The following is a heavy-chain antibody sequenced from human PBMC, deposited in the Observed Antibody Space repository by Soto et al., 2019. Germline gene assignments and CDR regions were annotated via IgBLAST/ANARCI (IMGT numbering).Heavy chain of an antibody. CDR3: ARGGRGYSSAPRYYFDY. D-gene: IGHD5-18*01. CDR2: IIPIFATV. CDR1: GGSFSSNP. Sequence: QVQLVQSGSEVKKPGSSVKVSCKASGGSFSSNPISWVRQAPGQGLEWMAGIIPIFATVHYAQKFQGRVTITADESTSTAYMELTSLRSEHTAVYFCARGGRGYSSAPRYYFDYWGQGTLVPVSS. V-gene: IGHV1-69*01. J-gene: IGHJ4*02.